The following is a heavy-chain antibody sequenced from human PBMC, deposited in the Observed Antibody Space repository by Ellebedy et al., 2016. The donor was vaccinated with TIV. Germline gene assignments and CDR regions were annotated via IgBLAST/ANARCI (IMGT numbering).Heavy chain of an antibody. D-gene: IGHD1-20*01. Sequence: SQTLSLTXVISGDSVSSIDVTWNWIRQSPSRGLEWLGRTYYRSKWGNDYAVSVRGRINIYPDTSKNQVSLQLNSVTPEDTAVYYCARANWRAFSIWGQGTVVTVSS. CDR1: GDSVSSIDVT. J-gene: IGHJ3*02. CDR3: ARANWRAFSI. CDR2: TYYRSKWGN. V-gene: IGHV6-1*01.